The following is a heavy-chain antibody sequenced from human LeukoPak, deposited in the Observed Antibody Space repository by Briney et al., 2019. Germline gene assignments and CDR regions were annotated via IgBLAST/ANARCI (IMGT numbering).Heavy chain of an antibody. Sequence: SETLSLTCAVYGGSFSGYYWSWIRQPPGKGLEWIGEINHSGSTNYNPSLKSRVTISVDTSKNQFPLKLSSVTAADTAVYYCARGGSAIFGVVRFNWFDPWGQGTLVTVSS. J-gene: IGHJ5*02. CDR1: GGSFSGYY. CDR2: INHSGST. D-gene: IGHD3-3*01. CDR3: ARGGSAIFGVVRFNWFDP. V-gene: IGHV4-34*01.